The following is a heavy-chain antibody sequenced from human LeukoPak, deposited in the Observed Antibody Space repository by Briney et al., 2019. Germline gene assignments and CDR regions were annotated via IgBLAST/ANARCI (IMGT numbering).Heavy chain of an antibody. CDR1: GYAFTTFG. CDR2: ISTSKTYT. Sequence: ASVKVSCKASGYAFTTFGIMWVRQAPGQGLEWMGWISTSKTYTRYAQKVQGRATLTTDPATSTAYLELTSLTSDDTAVYFCARASDTSWSFDFWGQGTQVTVSS. J-gene: IGHJ4*02. CDR3: ARASDTSWSFDF. D-gene: IGHD2-2*01. V-gene: IGHV1-18*01.